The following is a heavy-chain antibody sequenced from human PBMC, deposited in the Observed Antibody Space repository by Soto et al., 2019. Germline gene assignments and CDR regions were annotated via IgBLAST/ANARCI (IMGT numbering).Heavy chain of an antibody. CDR1: GGSISSYY. V-gene: IGHV4-59*08. CDR3: ARQSGQQLVSQ. D-gene: IGHD6-13*01. Sequence: PSETLSLTCTVSGGSISSYYWSWIRQPPGKGLEWIGYIYYSGSTNYNPSLKSRVTISVDTSKNQFSLKLSSVTAADTAVYYCARQSGQQLVSQRGQGTSVTGSS. J-gene: IGHJ4*02. CDR2: IYYSGST.